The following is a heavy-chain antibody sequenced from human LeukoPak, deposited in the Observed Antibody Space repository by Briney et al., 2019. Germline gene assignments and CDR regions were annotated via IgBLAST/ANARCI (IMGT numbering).Heavy chain of an antibody. CDR1: GFSFWNYW. CDR3: ARIGYSSSSFDY. V-gene: IGHV3-7*01. CDR2: IKEDGTVI. J-gene: IGHJ4*02. D-gene: IGHD6-6*01. Sequence: GGSLRLSCAASGFSFWNYWMSWVRQATGKGLEWVANIKEDGTVIYYVDSAKGRFTISRDNAKNSVYLQMNSLRADDTATYHCARIGYSSSSFDYWGQGTQVTVSS.